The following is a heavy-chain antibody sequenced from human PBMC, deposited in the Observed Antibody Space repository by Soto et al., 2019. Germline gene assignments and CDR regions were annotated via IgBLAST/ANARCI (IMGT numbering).Heavy chain of an antibody. CDR1: GFTFGSYG. CDR2: ISYDGIYK. D-gene: IGHD6-19*01. J-gene: IGHJ4*02. Sequence: QVHLVESGGGVVQPGSSLRLSCTGSGFTFGSYGIHWVRQAPGKGLEWVATISYDGIYKYTADSVNGRFIISRDNSKTAVHLQMNSLRAEDTAVYYCAKEDHGTIAVAGTPADYWGQGTPVTVSS. CDR3: AKEDHGTIAVAGTPADY. V-gene: IGHV3-30*18.